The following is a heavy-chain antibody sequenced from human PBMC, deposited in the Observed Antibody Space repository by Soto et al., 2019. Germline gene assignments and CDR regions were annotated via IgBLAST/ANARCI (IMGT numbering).Heavy chain of an antibody. Sequence: QITLKESGPPLVGPAQTLTLTCAFSGFSLTTTSMGVAWIRQPPGKALEWLALIYWDDDQRYSPSLKDRLTISKDTSRSRVVLTISNMTPEDTGTYFCAHAGDYDLLSFDHWGPGTLVTVSS. D-gene: IGHD4-17*01. CDR1: GFSLTTTSMG. J-gene: IGHJ4*02. CDR3: AHAGDYDLLSFDH. V-gene: IGHV2-5*02. CDR2: IYWDDDQ.